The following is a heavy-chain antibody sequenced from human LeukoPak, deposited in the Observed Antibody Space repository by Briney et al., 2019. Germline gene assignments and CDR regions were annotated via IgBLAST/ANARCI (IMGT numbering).Heavy chain of an antibody. Sequence: GGSLRLSCEASGFTFGSYAMYWVRQAPGKGLEWVAGIFGSGGSPHYADPVKGRFTISRDNSRNTVYLQINSLRAEDTAVYYCGKTTVGYSSGQKPAWPVDYWGQGTLVTVSS. V-gene: IGHV3-23*01. D-gene: IGHD5-18*01. CDR3: GKTTVGYSSGQKPAWPVDY. J-gene: IGHJ4*02. CDR2: IFGSGGSP. CDR1: GFTFGSYA.